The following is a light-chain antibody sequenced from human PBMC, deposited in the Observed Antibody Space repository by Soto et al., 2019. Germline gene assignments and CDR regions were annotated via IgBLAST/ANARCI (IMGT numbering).Light chain of an antibody. CDR3: QSSNSSLSRV. CDR1: SSNIGAGYD. CDR2: GNN. Sequence: QSVLTQPPSVSGAPGQRVTISCTGSSSNIGAGYDIHWYQQPPGTAPKLLIYGNNNRPSGVPDRFSGSKSGTSASLAITGLQAEDEADYYCQSSNSSLSRVFGTGTKVTVL. J-gene: IGLJ1*01. V-gene: IGLV1-40*01.